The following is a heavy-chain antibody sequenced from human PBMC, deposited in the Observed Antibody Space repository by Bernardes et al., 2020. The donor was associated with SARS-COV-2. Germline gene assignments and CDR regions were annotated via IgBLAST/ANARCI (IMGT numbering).Heavy chain of an antibody. CDR2: IYSGGST. CDR3: ARGRAVTTSTSYYYYGMDV. CDR1: GFTVSSNY. D-gene: IGHD4-17*01. Sequence: GGSLRLSCAASGFTVSSNYMSWVRQAPGKGLEWVSVIYSGGSTYYADSVKGRFTISRHNSKNTLYLQMNSLRAEDTAVYYCARGRAVTTSTSYYYYGMDVWGQGTTVTVSS. J-gene: IGHJ6*02. V-gene: IGHV3-53*04.